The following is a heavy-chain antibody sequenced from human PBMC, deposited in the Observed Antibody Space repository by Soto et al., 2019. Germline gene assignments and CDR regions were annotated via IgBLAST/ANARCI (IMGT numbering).Heavy chain of an antibody. CDR3: ARAGVGQTSFYYYYYGMDV. CDR2: IWYDGSNK. D-gene: IGHD1-26*01. Sequence: QVQLVESGGGVVQPGRSLRLSCAASGFTFSSYGMHWVRQAPGKGLEWVAVIWYDGSNKYYADSVKGRFTISRDNSKNTLYLQMNSLRAEDTAVYYCARAGVGQTSFYYYYYGMDVWGQGTTVTVSS. J-gene: IGHJ6*02. V-gene: IGHV3-33*01. CDR1: GFTFSSYG.